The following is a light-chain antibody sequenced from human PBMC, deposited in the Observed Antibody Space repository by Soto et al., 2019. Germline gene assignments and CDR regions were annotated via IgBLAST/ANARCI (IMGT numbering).Light chain of an antibody. CDR2: LNSDGSH. Sequence: QSVLTQSPSASASLGASVKLTCTRSSGHSSYAIAWHQQQPEKGPRYLMKLNSDGSHSKGDGIPDRFSGSSSGAERYLTISSLQSEDEADYYCQTWGSSVVVFGGGTKVTVL. V-gene: IGLV4-69*01. J-gene: IGLJ2*01. CDR3: QTWGSSVVV. CDR1: SGHSSYA.